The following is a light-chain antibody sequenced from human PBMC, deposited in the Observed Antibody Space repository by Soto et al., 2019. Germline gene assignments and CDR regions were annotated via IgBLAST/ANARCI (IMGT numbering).Light chain of an antibody. CDR1: KGIRND. Sequence: AIQMTQSPSSLSASVGDKVPIPCRPSKGIRNDLGWYQQKPGKAPKLLIYAASSLQSGVPSRFSGSGSGTDFTLTISSLQPEDFATYYCLQDYNYPLTFGGGTKVEIK. CDR3: LQDYNYPLT. J-gene: IGKJ4*01. V-gene: IGKV1-6*01. CDR2: AAS.